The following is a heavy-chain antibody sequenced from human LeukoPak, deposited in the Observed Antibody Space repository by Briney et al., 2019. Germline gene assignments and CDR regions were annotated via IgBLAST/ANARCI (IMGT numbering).Heavy chain of an antibody. CDR1: GLTFEDYT. CDR2: ITWDGGTT. V-gene: IGHV3-43*01. J-gene: IGHJ6*03. D-gene: IGHD6-13*01. CDR3: ARDRTAEAGNDYYMGV. Sequence: GGPLRLSCAPLGLTFEDYTMTGVRHRPGKGLEGFSLITWDGGTTYYADSVRGRFTISRDNSKNSLFLRMNSLRPEDTALYYCARDRTAEAGNDYYMGVWGNGTTVIVSS.